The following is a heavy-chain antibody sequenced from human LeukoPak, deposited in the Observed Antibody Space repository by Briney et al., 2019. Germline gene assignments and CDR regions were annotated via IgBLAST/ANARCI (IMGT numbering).Heavy chain of an antibody. CDR2: IYTSGST. Sequence: PSETLSLTCTVSGGSISSYYWSWIRQPAGKGLEWIGRIYTSGSTNYNPSLKSRVTMSVDTSKNQFSLKLTSVTAADTAVYYCARDLSKVSGAHSSPFDSWGQGTLVTVSS. CDR3: ARDLSKVSGAHSSPFDS. J-gene: IGHJ4*02. V-gene: IGHV4-4*07. D-gene: IGHD7-27*01. CDR1: GGSISSYY.